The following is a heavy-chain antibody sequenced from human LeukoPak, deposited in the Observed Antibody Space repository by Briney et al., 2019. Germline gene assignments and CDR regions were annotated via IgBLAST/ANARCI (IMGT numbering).Heavy chain of an antibody. V-gene: IGHV1-2*02. CDR2: INPNDGAT. CDR3: ARDERYSDADHHYPDLGY. D-gene: IGHD3-16*01. Sequence: ASVKVSCKASGYIFTGYYLFWVRQAPGQGLEWMGWINPNDGATRYAQKFQGRVTLTSDTSIRTTYMELSSLTSDDTAVYYCARDERYSDADHHYPDLGYWGQGTLVTVSS. J-gene: IGHJ4*02. CDR1: GYIFTGYY.